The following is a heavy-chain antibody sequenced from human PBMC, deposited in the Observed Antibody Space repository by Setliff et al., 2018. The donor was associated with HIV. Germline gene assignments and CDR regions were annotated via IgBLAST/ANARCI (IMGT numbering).Heavy chain of an antibody. CDR1: GGTFSTYG. J-gene: IGHJ4*02. Sequence: KVSCKASGGTFSTYGISWVRQAPGQGLEWMGGIIPMFGTASYAQKFQGRVTITADESTSTAYMDLNSLRSEDTAVYYCARGTLNQNYYNTYGPFDYWGQGTLVTVSS. D-gene: IGHD3-22*01. CDR3: ARGTLNQNYYNTYGPFDY. V-gene: IGHV1-69*01. CDR2: IIPMFGTA.